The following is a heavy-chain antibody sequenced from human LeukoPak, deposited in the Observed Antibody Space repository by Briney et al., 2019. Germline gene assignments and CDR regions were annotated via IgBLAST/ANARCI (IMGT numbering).Heavy chain of an antibody. CDR3: AKGHYRGGYFDY. CDR1: GFTFSSYA. J-gene: IGHJ4*02. Sequence: PGGSLRLSCAASGFTFSSYAMSWVRQAPGKGLEWVSAISGSGGSTYYADSVKGRFTISRDNSKNTLCLQMNSLRAEDTAVYYCAKGHYRGGYFDYWGQGTLVTVSS. D-gene: IGHD3-10*01. V-gene: IGHV3-23*01. CDR2: ISGSGGST.